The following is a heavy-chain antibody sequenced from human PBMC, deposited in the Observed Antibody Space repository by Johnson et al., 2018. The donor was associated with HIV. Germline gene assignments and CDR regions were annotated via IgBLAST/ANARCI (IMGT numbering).Heavy chain of an antibody. CDR1: GFTLSDYY. CDR3: ARGPTRFAAFDI. J-gene: IGHJ3*02. D-gene: IGHD3-10*01. V-gene: IGHV3-11*01. Sequence: QVQLVESGGGLVQPGGSLRLSCAASGFTLSDYYMSWIRQAPGKGLEWLSYISCSGSLTYYADSVEGRFTISRDSAKNSLYLQMNSLRAEDTAVYYCARGPTRFAAFDIWGQGTMVTVSS. CDR2: ISCSGSLT.